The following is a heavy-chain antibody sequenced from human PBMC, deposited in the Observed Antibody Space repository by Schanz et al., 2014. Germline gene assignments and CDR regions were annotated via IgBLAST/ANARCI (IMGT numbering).Heavy chain of an antibody. V-gene: IGHV1-69*08. CDR2: IIPILDKT. CDR3: AKVDRTRYYAMDV. Sequence: QVQLVQSGAEVKKPGSSVKVSCKASGGTFSSSTLTWVRQAPGQGLEWMGRIIPILDKTNYAQKFQGRVTMTADKYTSTVYMEGSGLRSEDTAVYYCAKVDRTRYYAMDVWGQGTTVTVS. CDR1: GGTFSSST. J-gene: IGHJ6*02. D-gene: IGHD3-9*01.